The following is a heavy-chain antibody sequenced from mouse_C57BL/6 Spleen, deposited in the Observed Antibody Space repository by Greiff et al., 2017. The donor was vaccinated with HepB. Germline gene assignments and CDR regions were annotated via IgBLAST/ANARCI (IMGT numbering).Heavy chain of an antibody. V-gene: IGHV1-66*01. CDR2: IYPGSGNT. CDR3: ARGGYSNYPVAY. Sequence: QVQLQQSGPELVKPGASVKISCKASGYSFTSYYIHWVKQRPGQGLEWIGWIYPGSGNTKYNEKFKGKATLTADTSSSTAYMQLSSLTSEDSAVYYCARGGYSNYPVAYWGQGTLVTVSA. J-gene: IGHJ3*01. CDR1: GYSFTSYY. D-gene: IGHD2-5*01.